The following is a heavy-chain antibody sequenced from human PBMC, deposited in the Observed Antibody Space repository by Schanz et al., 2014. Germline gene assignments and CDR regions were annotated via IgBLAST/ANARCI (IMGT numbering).Heavy chain of an antibody. D-gene: IGHD3-10*01. CDR1: GFIFSDYY. V-gene: IGHV3-11*01. CDR3: ARIGGSVFDY. CDR2: IGNGGVTI. Sequence: VQLLESGGGLVQPGGSLRLSCAASGFIFSDYYMAWIRQAPGRGLEWVSYIGNGGVTIYYADSVKGRFTISRDNSKNSLYLQMNSLRAEDTAVYYCARIGGSVFDYWAQGTLVTVSS. J-gene: IGHJ4*02.